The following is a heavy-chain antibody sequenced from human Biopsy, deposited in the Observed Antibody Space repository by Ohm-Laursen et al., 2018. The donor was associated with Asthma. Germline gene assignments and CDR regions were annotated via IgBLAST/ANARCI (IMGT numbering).Heavy chain of an antibody. CDR2: ISKDASTQ. CDR1: GFSFSNFA. V-gene: IGHV3-30*01. CDR3: VRDGTDDASDI. J-gene: IGHJ3*02. Sequence: SSLRLSCTASGFSFSNFAIHWVRQAPGKGLEWVGVISKDASTQDYADSVKGRFTMARDNSKNTLDLQMNSLREEDTAVYYCVRDGTDDASDIWGQGTVVSVSS. D-gene: IGHD1-1*01.